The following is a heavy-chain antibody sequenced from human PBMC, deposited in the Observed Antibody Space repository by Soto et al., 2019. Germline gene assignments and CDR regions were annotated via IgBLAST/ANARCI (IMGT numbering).Heavy chain of an antibody. CDR2: IIPIFGTA. J-gene: IGHJ3*02. D-gene: IGHD6-6*01. CDR1: GGTFSSYA. Sequence: SVKVSCKASGGTFSSYAISWVRQAPGQGLEWMGGIIPIFGTANYAQKFQGRVTITADESTSAAYMELSSLRSEDTAVYYCARDLRPNPSWDAFDIWGQGTMVTVSS. CDR3: ARDLRPNPSWDAFDI. V-gene: IGHV1-69*13.